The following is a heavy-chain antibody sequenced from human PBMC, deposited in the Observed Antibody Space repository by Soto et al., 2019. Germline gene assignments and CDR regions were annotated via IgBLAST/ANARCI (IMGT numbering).Heavy chain of an antibody. CDR3: ARAQLLEWLDNNCFDP. CDR2: IYYSGST. Sequence: TLSLTCTVSGGSISSGGYYWSWIRQHPGKGLEWIGYIYYSGSTYYNPSLKSRVTISVDTSKNQFSLKLSSVTAADTAVYYCARAQLLEWLDNNCFDPWGQGTLVTGSS. CDR1: GGSISSGGYY. J-gene: IGHJ5*02. D-gene: IGHD3-3*01. V-gene: IGHV4-31*03.